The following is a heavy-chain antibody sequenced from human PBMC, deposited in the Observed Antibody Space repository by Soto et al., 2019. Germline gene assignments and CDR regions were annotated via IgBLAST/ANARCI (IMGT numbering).Heavy chain of an antibody. CDR3: AKDRVGGTFYTPLAF. Sequence: QVQLVESGGGMVQPGGSLRLSCQASGFNFDNYGMHWARQAPGKGLEWVAVITYDGSFQYYADSVKGRFTISRDNSKNTLSLHLNTLKPEDTAVYHCAKDRVGGTFYTPLAFWGQGTLVTVSS. CDR1: GFNFDNYG. D-gene: IGHD1-7*01. V-gene: IGHV3-30*18. CDR2: ITYDGSFQ. J-gene: IGHJ4*02.